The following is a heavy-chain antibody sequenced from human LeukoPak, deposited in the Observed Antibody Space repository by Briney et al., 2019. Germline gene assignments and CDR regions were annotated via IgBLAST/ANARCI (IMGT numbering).Heavy chain of an antibody. D-gene: IGHD3-10*01. CDR1: GFTFNSYA. Sequence: GGSLRLSCAASGFTFNSYAMHWVRQAPGKGLEWVAVISYDGSNKYYADSVKGRFTISRDNSKNTLYLQMNSLRAEDTAVYYCVSFYGSGSFDWFDPWGQGTLVTVSS. V-gene: IGHV3-30*04. J-gene: IGHJ5*02. CDR3: VSFYGSGSFDWFDP. CDR2: ISYDGSNK.